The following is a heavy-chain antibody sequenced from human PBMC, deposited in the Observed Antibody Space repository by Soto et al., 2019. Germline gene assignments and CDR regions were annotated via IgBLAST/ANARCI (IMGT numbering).Heavy chain of an antibody. J-gene: IGHJ1*01. CDR2: IWYDGSNK. CDR1: GFTFSSYG. CDR3: ARDYCGGDCDSGLGYFQH. Sequence: QVQLLESGGGVVQPGRSLRLSCAASGFTFSSYGMHWVRQAPGKGLEWVAVIWYDGSNKYYADSVKGRFTISRDNSKNTLYLQMNSLRAEDTAVYYCARDYCGGDCDSGLGYFQHWGQVSLVTVSS. D-gene: IGHD2-21*01. V-gene: IGHV3-33*01.